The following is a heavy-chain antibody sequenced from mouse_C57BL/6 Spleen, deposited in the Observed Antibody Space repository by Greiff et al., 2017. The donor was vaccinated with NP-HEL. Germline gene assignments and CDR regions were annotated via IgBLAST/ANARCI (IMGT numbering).Heavy chain of an antibody. V-gene: IGHV1-82*01. CDR3: APEYIATVVAARERYYFDY. CDR2: IYPGDGDT. D-gene: IGHD1-1*01. J-gene: IGHJ2*01. Sequence: VLLQQSGPELVQPGASVKISCKASGYAFSSSWMNWVQQRPGKGLEWIGRIYPGDGDTNYNGKFKGKATLTADKSSSTAYMQLSSLTSEDSAIYFCAPEYIATVVAARERYYFDYWGQGTTLTVSS. CDR1: GYAFSSSW.